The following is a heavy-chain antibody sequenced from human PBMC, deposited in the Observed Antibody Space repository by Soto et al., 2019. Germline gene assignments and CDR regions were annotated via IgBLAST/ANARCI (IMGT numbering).Heavy chain of an antibody. CDR3: ARHYLYSGYDASEWFDP. CDR1: GGSISSYY. V-gene: IGHV4-59*08. J-gene: IGHJ5*02. Sequence: SETLSLTCTVSGGSISSYYWSWIRQPPGKGLEWIGYIYYSGSTNYNPSLKSRVTISVDTSKNQFSLKLSSVTAADTAVYYCARHYLYSGYDASEWFDPWGQGTLVTVSS. CDR2: IYYSGST. D-gene: IGHD5-12*01.